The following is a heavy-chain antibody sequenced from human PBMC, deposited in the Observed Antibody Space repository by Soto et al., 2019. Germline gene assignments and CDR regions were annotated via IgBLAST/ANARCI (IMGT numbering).Heavy chain of an antibody. CDR2: MNPNSGNT. J-gene: IGHJ5*02. V-gene: IGHV1-8*01. D-gene: IGHD3-3*01. Sequence: ASVKVSCKASGYTFTSYDINWVRQATGQGLEWMGWMNPNSGNTGYAQKFQGRVTMTRNTSISTAYMELSSLRSEDTAVYYCARENGLYDFWSRYYTRWFDPWGQGTLVTVSS. CDR1: GYTFTSYD. CDR3: ARENGLYDFWSRYYTRWFDP.